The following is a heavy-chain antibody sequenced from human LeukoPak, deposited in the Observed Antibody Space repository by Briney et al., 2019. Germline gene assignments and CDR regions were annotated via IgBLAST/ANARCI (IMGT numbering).Heavy chain of an antibody. J-gene: IGHJ4*02. D-gene: IGHD5-24*01. V-gene: IGHV3-7*03. CDR3: ASHRDGYRFDY. CDR1: GFTFSSYW. CDR2: IKQDGSEK. Sequence: GGSLRLSCAASGFTFSSYWMSWVRQAPGKGLEWVANIKQDGSEKYYVDSVKGRFTISRDNAKNSLYLQMNSLRAEDTAVYYCASHRDGYRFDYWGQGTLVTVSS.